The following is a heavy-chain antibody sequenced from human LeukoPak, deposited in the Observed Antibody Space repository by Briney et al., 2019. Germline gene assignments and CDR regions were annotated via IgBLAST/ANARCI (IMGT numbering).Heavy chain of an antibody. CDR2: ISAYNGNT. CDR1: GYTFTSYG. Sequence: GASVKVSCKASGYTFTSYGISWVRQAPGQGLEWMGWISAYNGNTNYAQKLQGRVTMTTDTSTSTAYMELRSLRSDDTAVYYCARGGSSRRITIFGVVIPYYFDYWGQGTLVTVSS. D-gene: IGHD3-3*01. J-gene: IGHJ4*02. V-gene: IGHV1-18*01. CDR3: ARGGSSRRITIFGVVIPYYFDY.